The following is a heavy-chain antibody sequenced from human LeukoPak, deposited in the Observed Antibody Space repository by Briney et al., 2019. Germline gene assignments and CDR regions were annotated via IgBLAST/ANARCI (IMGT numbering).Heavy chain of an antibody. J-gene: IGHJ5*02. CDR1: GDSVSSNSAA. D-gene: IGHD3-22*01. V-gene: IGHV6-1*01. CDR3: ARQLPHYYYDSSQNWFDP. CDR2: TYYRSKWYN. Sequence: SQTLSLTCAISGDSVSSNSAAWNWIRQSPSRGLEWLGRTYYRSKWYNDYAVSVKSRITINPDTSKNQFSLQLNSVTPEDTAVYYCARQLPHYYYDSSQNWFDPWGREPWSPSPQ.